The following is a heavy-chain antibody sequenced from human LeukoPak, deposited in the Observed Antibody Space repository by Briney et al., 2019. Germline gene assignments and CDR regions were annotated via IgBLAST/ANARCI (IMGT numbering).Heavy chain of an antibody. V-gene: IGHV4-34*01. J-gene: IGHJ5*02. D-gene: IGHD3-9*01. CDR2: INHSGST. CDR3: ARDQEYYDILTGYPGQVFTYNWFDP. Sequence: PSETLSLTCAVYGGSFSGYYWSRIRQPPGKGLEWIGEINHSGSTNYNPSLKSRVTISVDTSKNQFSLKLSSVTAADTAVYYCARDQEYYDILTGYPGQVFTYNWFDPWGQGTLVTVSS. CDR1: GGSFSGYY.